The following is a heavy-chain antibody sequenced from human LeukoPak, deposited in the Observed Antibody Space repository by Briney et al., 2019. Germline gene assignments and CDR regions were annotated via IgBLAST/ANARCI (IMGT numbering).Heavy chain of an antibody. V-gene: IGHV3-74*01. Sequence: PGGSVRLSCGASGYILRKCWMHGVRQVPAKGLVGVSLINGDWCTTNCADFVKGRFTISRDNAKNTLSLQVNSLRAEDTAVYYSATGNYYDRRGYYTFGYWGQGTLVTVSS. J-gene: IGHJ1*01. CDR2: INGDWCTT. D-gene: IGHD3-22*01. CDR1: GYILRKCW. CDR3: ATGNYYDRRGYYTFGY.